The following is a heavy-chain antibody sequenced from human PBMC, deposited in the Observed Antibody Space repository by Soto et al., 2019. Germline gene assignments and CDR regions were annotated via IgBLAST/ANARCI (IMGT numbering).Heavy chain of an antibody. J-gene: IGHJ5*02. D-gene: IGHD1-26*01. V-gene: IGHV3-48*02. CDR3: AREGGSLSWCGP. CDR2: ISSSSSTI. CDR1: GFTFSSYS. Sequence: EVQLVESGGGLVQPGGSLRLSCAASGFTFSSYSMNWVRQAPGKGLEWVSYISSSSSTIYYADSVKGRFTISRDNAKNSRYLQMNSLRDGDTAVYYCAREGGSLSWCGPWGQGTLVTVSS.